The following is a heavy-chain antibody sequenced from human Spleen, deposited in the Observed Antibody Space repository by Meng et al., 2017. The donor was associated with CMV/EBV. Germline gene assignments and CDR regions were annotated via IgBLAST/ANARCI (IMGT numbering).Heavy chain of an antibody. CDR2: ISSDGGST. CDR3: ARGGYDIWTGYPF. Sequence: GESLKISCAASGFTFSSYAMSWVRQAPGKGLEWVSVISSDGGSTYYADSVRGRFTISRDTSKNILYLQMNNLRVEDTAVYYCARGGYDIWTGYPFWGQGTLVTVSS. J-gene: IGHJ4*02. D-gene: IGHD3-9*01. V-gene: IGHV3-23*03. CDR1: GFTFSSYA.